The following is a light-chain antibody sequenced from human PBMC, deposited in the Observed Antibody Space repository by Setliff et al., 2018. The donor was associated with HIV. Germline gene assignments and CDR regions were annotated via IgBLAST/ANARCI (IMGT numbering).Light chain of an antibody. CDR1: NSDIGTYDL. J-gene: IGLJ1*01. CDR3: SSYTGSDTFDV. CDR2: EVK. V-gene: IGLV2-23*02. Sequence: QSVLTQPASVSGSPGQAITISCTGNNSDIGTYDLVSWYQQHPGGAPKLTIFEVKRRPSGVSNRFSGSKSGNTASLTISGLQAEDEATYFCSSYTGSDTFDVFGTGTKVTV.